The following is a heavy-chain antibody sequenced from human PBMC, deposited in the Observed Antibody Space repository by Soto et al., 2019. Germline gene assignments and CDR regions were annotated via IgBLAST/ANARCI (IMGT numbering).Heavy chain of an antibody. V-gene: IGHV5-51*01. CDR2: ISPGDSDT. Sequence: PGESLKISCTGSGYIFTSYWIAWVRQMTGKGLECMWIISPGDSDTRYSPSFQGQVTISVDESVSTAYLQFSSLRSSDTAVYYCARHGQLSSMTNSFDSWGKGALFTV. CDR1: GYIFTSYW. CDR3: ARHGQLSSMTNSFDS. J-gene: IGHJ4*02. D-gene: IGHD1-7*01.